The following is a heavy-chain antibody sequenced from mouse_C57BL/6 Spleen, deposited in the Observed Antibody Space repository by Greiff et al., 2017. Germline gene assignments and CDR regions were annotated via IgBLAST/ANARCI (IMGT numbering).Heavy chain of an antibody. CDR1: GYTFTSYW. CDR2: INPSSGYT. Sequence: QVQLKESGAELAKPGASVKLSCKASGYTFTSYWMHWVKQRPGQGLEWIGYINPSSGYTKYNQKFKDKATLTADKSSSTAYMQLSSLTYEDSAVYDCAIYYCYDGRCYYYAMDYWGQGTSVTVSS. J-gene: IGHJ4*01. D-gene: IGHD2-2*01. V-gene: IGHV1-7*01. CDR3: AIYYCYDGRCYYYAMDY.